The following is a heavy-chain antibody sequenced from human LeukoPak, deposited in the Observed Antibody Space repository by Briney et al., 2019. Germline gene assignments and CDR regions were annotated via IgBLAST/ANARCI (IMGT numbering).Heavy chain of an antibody. CDR3: ASGYCSGGSCHDAFDM. Sequence: ASVKVSCKASGYTFTSYGISWVRQAPGQGLEWVGWISGYNGNTDYAQKLQGRVTMTTDTSTSTAYMELRSLRSDDTAVYYCASGYCSGGSCHDAFDMWGQGTMVIVSS. CDR2: ISGYNGNT. CDR1: GYTFTSYG. D-gene: IGHD2-15*01. J-gene: IGHJ3*02. V-gene: IGHV1-18*01.